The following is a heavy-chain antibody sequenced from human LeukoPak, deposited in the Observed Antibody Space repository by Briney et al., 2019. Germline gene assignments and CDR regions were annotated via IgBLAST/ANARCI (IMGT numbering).Heavy chain of an antibody. CDR2: IYYSGST. V-gene: IGHV4-59*01. Sequence: NASETLSLTCTVPGGSISSYYWSWIRQPPGKGLEWIGYIYYSGSTNYNPSLKSRVTISVDTSKNQFSLKLSSVTAADTAVYYCARDREGYFDYWGQGPLVTVSS. CDR1: GGSISSYY. D-gene: IGHD1-26*01. J-gene: IGHJ4*02. CDR3: ARDREGYFDY.